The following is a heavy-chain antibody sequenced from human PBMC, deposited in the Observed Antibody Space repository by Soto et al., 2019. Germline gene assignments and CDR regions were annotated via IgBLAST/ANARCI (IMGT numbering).Heavy chain of an antibody. Sequence: SETLSLTCTVSGGSISSYYWSWIRQPPGKGLEWIGYIYYSGSTNYNPSLKSRVTISVDTSKNQFSLKLSSVTAADTAVYYCASGRDYDILTREPYWYFDLWGRGTLVTVSS. CDR1: GGSISSYY. CDR2: IYYSGST. V-gene: IGHV4-59*01. J-gene: IGHJ2*01. D-gene: IGHD3-9*01. CDR3: ASGRDYDILTREPYWYFDL.